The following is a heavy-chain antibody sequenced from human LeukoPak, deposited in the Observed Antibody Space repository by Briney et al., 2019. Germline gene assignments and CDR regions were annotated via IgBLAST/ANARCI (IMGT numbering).Heavy chain of an antibody. CDR1: GYSISSGYY. D-gene: IGHD3-3*01. CDR2: IYHSRST. V-gene: IGHV4-38-2*02. Sequence: SETLSLTCTVSGYSISSGYYWGWIRHPPGKGLGWIGSIYHSRSTYYNPSLKSRFTISVDASKNQLSLKLSSVTAADTAVYYCARALSPITIFGVVSFDYWGQGTLVTVSS. J-gene: IGHJ4*02. CDR3: ARALSPITIFGVVSFDY.